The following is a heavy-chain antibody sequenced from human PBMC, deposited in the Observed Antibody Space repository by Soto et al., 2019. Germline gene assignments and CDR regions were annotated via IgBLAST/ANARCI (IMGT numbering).Heavy chain of an antibody. V-gene: IGHV4-30-4*01. CDR3: GGDFWSGPPRGY. CDR2: IYHSGNT. CDR1: GGPISNGDYY. D-gene: IGHD3-3*01. Sequence: QVQLQESGPGLVKPSQSLSLSCTVSGGPISNGDYYWSWIRQPPGKGLEWIGYIYHSGNTYYNPSLKSRVIISVDTSKNHFSLKVNSVTAADTAVYYCGGDFWSGPPRGYWGQGTLVTVSS. J-gene: IGHJ4*02.